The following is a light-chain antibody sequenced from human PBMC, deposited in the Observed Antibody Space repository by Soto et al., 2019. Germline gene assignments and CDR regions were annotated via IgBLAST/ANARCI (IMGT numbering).Light chain of an antibody. CDR3: QQSSNWIT. CDR1: QSVSSY. CDR2: DAS. Sequence: IVLTQSPATLSLSPGERASVSCRASQSVSSYLAWYQQKPGQAPRLLIYDASNRATGIPARFSGSGSGTDFTLTISSLETEDFAVYYCQQSSNWITFGQGTRLEIK. V-gene: IGKV3-11*01. J-gene: IGKJ5*01.